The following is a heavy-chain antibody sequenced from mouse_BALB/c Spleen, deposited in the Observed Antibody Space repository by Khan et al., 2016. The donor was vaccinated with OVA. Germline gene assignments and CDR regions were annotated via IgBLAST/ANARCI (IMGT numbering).Heavy chain of an antibody. CDR1: GFNIKDTY. V-gene: IGHV14-3*02. Sequence: VQLQQSGAELVKPGASVKLSCTASGFNIKDTYMHWVKQRPEQGLEWIGGIDPANGNTKYDPKFQGKATITADTSSNTAYLQLSSLTSEDTDVYYCASGKIHYYGSDAMDYWGQGTSVTVSS. CDR3: ASGKIHYYGSDAMDY. J-gene: IGHJ4*01. CDR2: IDPANGNT. D-gene: IGHD1-2*01.